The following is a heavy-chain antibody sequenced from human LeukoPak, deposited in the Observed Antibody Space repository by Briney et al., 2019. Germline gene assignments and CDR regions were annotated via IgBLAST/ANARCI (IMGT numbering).Heavy chain of an antibody. Sequence: PSETLTLTCTVSGGSISSGDYYWSWIRQPPGKGLEWIGYIYYSGSTYYNPSLKSRVTISVDTSKNQFSLKLSSVTAADTAVYYCARSGYSYGYIPFDYWGQGTLVTVSS. V-gene: IGHV4-30-4*01. CDR1: GGSISSGDYY. D-gene: IGHD5-18*01. CDR2: IYYSGST. J-gene: IGHJ4*02. CDR3: ARSGYSYGYIPFDY.